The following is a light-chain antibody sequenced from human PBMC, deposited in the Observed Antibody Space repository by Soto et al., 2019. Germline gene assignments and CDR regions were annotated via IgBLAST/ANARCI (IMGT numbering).Light chain of an antibody. CDR3: QEYNNWPLT. V-gene: IGKV3-15*01. CDR2: GAS. CDR1: QSVSSN. Sequence: EIVMTQSPVTLSVSPGERATLSCRASQSVSSNLAWYQQKPGQAPRLLIYGASTRATGIPARFSGSGSGTEFTLTISSLQSEDFALYYCQEYNNWPLTFGGGTKVDI. J-gene: IGKJ4*01.